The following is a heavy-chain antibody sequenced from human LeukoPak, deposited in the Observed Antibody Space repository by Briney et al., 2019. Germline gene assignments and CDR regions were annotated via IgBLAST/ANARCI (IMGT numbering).Heavy chain of an antibody. CDR1: GFTLSSYA. Sequence: PGGSLRLSCAASGFTLSSYAMSWVRQAPGKGLEWASAISGSGGSTYYADSVKGRFTISRDNSKNTLYLQMNSLRAEDTAVYYCAKSPSGYYYEPHYFDYWGQGTLVTVSS. D-gene: IGHD3-22*01. CDR2: ISGSGGST. J-gene: IGHJ4*02. V-gene: IGHV3-23*01. CDR3: AKSPSGYYYEPHYFDY.